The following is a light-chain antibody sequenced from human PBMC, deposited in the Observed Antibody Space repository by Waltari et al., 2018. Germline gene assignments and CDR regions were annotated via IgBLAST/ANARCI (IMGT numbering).Light chain of an antibody. CDR2: EVN. CDR3: FSYAGSNTYV. Sequence: QSALTQPPSASGSPGQSVTISCSGTRRDVGAYKYVSWYHYYPGKAPTLILYEVNKRPSGVPDRFYGSRSGSTAFLTVSGLQADDEAVYFCFSYAGSNTYVFGSGTTVTVL. J-gene: IGLJ1*01. CDR1: RRDVGAYKY. V-gene: IGLV2-8*01.